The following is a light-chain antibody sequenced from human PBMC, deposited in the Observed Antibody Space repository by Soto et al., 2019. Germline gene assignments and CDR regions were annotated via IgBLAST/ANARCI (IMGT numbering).Light chain of an antibody. Sequence: QSALTQPASVSGSPGQSITISCTGTSSDVGSYDLVSWYQQHPGKAPKLMIYEVRKRPSGLSNRSSGSKSGNTASLTISGLQAEDEADYYCCSYAGTSTLVFGRGTMLTVL. J-gene: IGLJ2*01. CDR1: SSDVGSYDL. CDR2: EVR. V-gene: IGLV2-23*02. CDR3: CSYAGTSTLV.